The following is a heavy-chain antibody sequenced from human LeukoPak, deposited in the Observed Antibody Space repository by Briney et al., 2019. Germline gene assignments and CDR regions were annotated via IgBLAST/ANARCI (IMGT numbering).Heavy chain of an antibody. CDR2: MYHSGST. CDR3: ARSPQYYFDY. J-gene: IGHJ4*02. Sequence: SETLSLTCTVSGGSISSGGYYWSWIRHPPGKALEWIGYMYHSGSTYYNPSLKSRLTMSVDTSKNQFSLKLTSVTAADTAVYYCARSPQYYFDYWGQGTLVTVSS. V-gene: IGHV4-30-2*01. CDR1: GGSISSGGYY.